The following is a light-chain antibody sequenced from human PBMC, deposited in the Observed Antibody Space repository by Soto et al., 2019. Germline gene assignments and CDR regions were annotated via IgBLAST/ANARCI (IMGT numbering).Light chain of an antibody. CDR1: QSVSNY. V-gene: IGKV3-11*01. J-gene: IGKJ5*01. CDR3: QQRYNWPPVT. CDR2: GAS. Sequence: EIVLTQSPATLSLSPGERATLSCRASQSVSNYLDWYQQKPGQAPRLLIYGASNRATGVPARCSGSGSGTDFTLTISSLEPEDFAVYYCQQRYNWPPVTFGQGTRLEIK.